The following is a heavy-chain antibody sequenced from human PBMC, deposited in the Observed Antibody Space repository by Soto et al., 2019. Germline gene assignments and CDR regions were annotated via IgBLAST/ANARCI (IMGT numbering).Heavy chain of an antibody. Sequence: SETLSLTCNVSGGSISNNYWGWIRQPPGKGLEWIASIYYSGATYYNPSLQSRVTISVDTSNNRFSLTLSSLTAADTAVYFCARLAYSGYLQTWGQGSLVTVSS. CDR2: IYYSGAT. J-gene: IGHJ1*01. CDR3: ARLAYSGYLQT. CDR1: GGSISNNY. V-gene: IGHV4-39*02. D-gene: IGHD1-26*01.